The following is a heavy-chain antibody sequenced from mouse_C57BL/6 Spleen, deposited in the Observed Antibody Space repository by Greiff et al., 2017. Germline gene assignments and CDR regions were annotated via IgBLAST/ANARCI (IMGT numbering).Heavy chain of an antibody. Sequence: EVKLVESGGGLVKPGGSLKLSCAASGFTFSDYGMHWVRQAPEKGLEWVAYISSGSSTIYYADTVKGRITISRDNAKNTLFLQMTSLRSEDTAMYYCARGRSHWYFDVWGTGTTVTVSS. CDR1: GFTFSDYG. J-gene: IGHJ1*03. CDR2: ISSGSSTI. V-gene: IGHV5-17*01. CDR3: ARGRSHWYFDV.